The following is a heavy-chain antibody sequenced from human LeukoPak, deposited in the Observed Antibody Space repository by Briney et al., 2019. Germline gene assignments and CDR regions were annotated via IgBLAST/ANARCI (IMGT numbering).Heavy chain of an antibody. CDR2: INWNGRSI. CDR1: RFTFDEYG. Sequence: GGSLRLSCAASRFTFDEYGMSWVRQTAGKGLEWVSGINWNGRSIGYADSVKGRFTVSRDNAKNSLYLQMNSLRAEDTAMYYCARRATTERGHSYGLDFWGQGTLVTVSS. D-gene: IGHD5-18*01. CDR3: ARRATTERGHSYGLDF. V-gene: IGHV3-20*04. J-gene: IGHJ4*02.